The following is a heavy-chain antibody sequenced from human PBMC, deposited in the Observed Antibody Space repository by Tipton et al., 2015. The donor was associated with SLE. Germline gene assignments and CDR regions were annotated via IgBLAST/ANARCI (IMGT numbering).Heavy chain of an antibody. J-gene: IGHJ4*02. CDR2: INHSGST. CDR1: GESFSGYF. D-gene: IGHD6-13*01. Sequence: LRLSCVVYGESFSGYFWSWVRQPPGKGLEWIGEINHSGSTHYNPSLKSRVTISVDTSKNQFSLKLSSVTAADTAVYYCARVSSLWYEDFWGQGTLVTVSS. CDR3: ARVSSLWYEDF. V-gene: IGHV4-34*01.